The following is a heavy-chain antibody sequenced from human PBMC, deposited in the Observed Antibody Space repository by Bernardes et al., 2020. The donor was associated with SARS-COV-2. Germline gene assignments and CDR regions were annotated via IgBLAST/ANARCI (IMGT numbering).Heavy chain of an antibody. J-gene: IGHJ4*02. CDR3: ARGGGEYYDYVWGSYRPFYYFDC. CDR1: GGSISSGDYY. CDR2: IYYSGST. D-gene: IGHD3-16*02. Sequence: SETLSLTCTVSGGSISSGDYYWSWIRQPPGKGLEWIGYIYYSGSTYYNPSLKSRVTISVDTSKNQFSLKLSSVTAADTAVYYCARGGGEYYDYVWGSYRPFYYFDCWGQGTLVTVSS. V-gene: IGHV4-30-4*01.